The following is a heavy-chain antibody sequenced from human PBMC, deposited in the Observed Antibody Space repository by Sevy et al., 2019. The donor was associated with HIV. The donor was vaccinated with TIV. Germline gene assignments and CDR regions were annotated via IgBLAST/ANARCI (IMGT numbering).Heavy chain of an antibody. V-gene: IGHV1-18*01. Sequence: ASVKVSCKASGYTFTSYGISWVRQAPGQGLEWMGWISAYNGNTNYAQKLQGRVTMTTDTSTSTAYMELRSLRSDDTAVYYCARARSEMYYYDSSGYSYYFDYCGQGTLVTVSS. J-gene: IGHJ4*02. CDR1: GYTFTSYG. D-gene: IGHD3-22*01. CDR3: ARARSEMYYYDSSGYSYYFDY. CDR2: ISAYNGNT.